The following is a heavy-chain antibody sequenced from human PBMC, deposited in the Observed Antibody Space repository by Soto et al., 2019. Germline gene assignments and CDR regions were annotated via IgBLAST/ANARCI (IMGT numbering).Heavy chain of an antibody. CDR2: IMPIFGTT. V-gene: IGHV1-69*01. D-gene: IGHD1-26*01. CDR1: GGTFTYS. J-gene: IGHJ3*01. CDR3: ARQSGRDYAFDL. Sequence: QVQLVQSGAEVKKPGSSVRVSCQASGGTFTYSVSWVRQAPGQGLEWMGGIMPIFGTTNYAQKFQGGMTITADESRNITYLELSSLKSEDTAVYYCARQSGRDYAFDLWGQGTLVTVSS.